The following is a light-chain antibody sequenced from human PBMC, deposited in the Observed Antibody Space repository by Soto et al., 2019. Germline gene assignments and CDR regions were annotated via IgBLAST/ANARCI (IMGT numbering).Light chain of an antibody. CDR3: QTWDTGIRV. CDR1: SGHSSYA. J-gene: IGLJ3*02. V-gene: IGLV4-69*01. Sequence: QSVLTQSPSASASLGASVKLTCTLSSGHSSYAIAWHQQQPEKGPRYLMKLNSDGSHNKGDGIPDRFSGSRSGAERYLTISSLQSEDEADYYCQTWDTGIRVFGGGTKLTVL. CDR2: LNSDGSH.